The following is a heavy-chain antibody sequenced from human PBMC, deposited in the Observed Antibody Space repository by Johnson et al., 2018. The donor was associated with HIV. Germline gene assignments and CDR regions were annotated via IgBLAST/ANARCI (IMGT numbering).Heavy chain of an antibody. J-gene: IGHJ3*02. V-gene: IGHV3-30*02. CDR1: GFTFANYG. Sequence: QMQLVESGGGVVQPGESLRLSCAASGFTFANYGMHWVRQAPGKGLEWVAFTAHDESITHYADSVKGRFTMSRDNSKSTLNLQMNSLRPEDTGVYYCTRDWGEDGYTWGLGFDIWGPGTVVTVSS. CDR2: TAHDESIT. CDR3: TRDWGEDGYTWGLGFDI. D-gene: IGHD5-24*01.